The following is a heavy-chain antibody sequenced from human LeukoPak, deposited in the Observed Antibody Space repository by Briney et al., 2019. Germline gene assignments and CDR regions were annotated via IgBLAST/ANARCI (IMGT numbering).Heavy chain of an antibody. J-gene: IGHJ4*02. CDR2: LTHNSGNN. D-gene: IGHD5-18*01. CDR1: GYTFTSYD. V-gene: IGHV1-8*03. Sequence: ASVKVSCKASGYTFTSYDINWVPQATGQGLEWGGWLTHNSGNNGYDTTFKGRVTITINTSISPASLELSSLRSEDTAVYYCARDDTAMDPWDYWGQGTLVTVSS. CDR3: ARDDTAMDPWDY.